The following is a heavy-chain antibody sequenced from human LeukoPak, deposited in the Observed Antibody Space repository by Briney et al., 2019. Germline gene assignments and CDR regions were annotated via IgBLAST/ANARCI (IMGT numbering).Heavy chain of an antibody. J-gene: IGHJ4*02. CDR1: GLTFSTSG. CDR3: ATETNGRHYDY. CDR2: IGPTGSDR. V-gene: IGHV3-21*06. Sequence: KPGGSLRLSCTASGLTFSTSGFNWVRQAPGKGLEWVASIGPTGSDRYHADSIKGRFTISRDNANNFLYLQMNGLRAEDTAVYYCATETNGRHYDYWGQGTLLTVSS. D-gene: IGHD1-14*01.